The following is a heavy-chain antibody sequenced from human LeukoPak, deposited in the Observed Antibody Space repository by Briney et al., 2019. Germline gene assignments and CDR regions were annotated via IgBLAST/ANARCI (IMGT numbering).Heavy chain of an antibody. CDR2: IYGSGST. D-gene: IGHD1-26*01. J-gene: IGHJ4*02. CDR1: GYSITTYY. V-gene: IGHV4-59*01. Sequence: PSETLSLTCTLSGYSITTYYWTCIRHPPEKRVEWIGNIYGSGSTNYNPSLKSRVTISEDTSKNQFSLKLISVTAADTALYYCARDRGGAIDYWGQGSLVTVSS. CDR3: ARDRGGAIDY.